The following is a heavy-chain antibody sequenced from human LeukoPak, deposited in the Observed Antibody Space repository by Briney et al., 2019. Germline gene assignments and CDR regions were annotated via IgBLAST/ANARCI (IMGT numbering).Heavy chain of an antibody. D-gene: IGHD3-10*01. CDR3: ARVGYYGSGSYYRDYFEY. CDR2: ISNSAIT. CDR1: GVSISSYY. Sequence: PSETLSLTCTVSGVSISSYYWTWIRQPPGKGLELIGFISNSAITDYNPSLKSRVTISIDTSKNQFSLKLNSVTAADTAVYSCARVGYYGSGSYYRDYFEYWGQGTLVTVSS. V-gene: IGHV4-59*01. J-gene: IGHJ4*02.